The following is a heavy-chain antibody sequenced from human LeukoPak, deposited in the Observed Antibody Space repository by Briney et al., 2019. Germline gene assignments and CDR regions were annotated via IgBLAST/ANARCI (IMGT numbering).Heavy chain of an antibody. CDR3: ASYSGSYGY. J-gene: IGHJ4*02. D-gene: IGHD1-26*01. Sequence: SETLSLTCTVSGVSISSYYWSWIRQPPGKGLEWIGYIYYSGSTNYNPSLKSRVTISVDTSKNQFSLKLSSVTAADTAVYYCASYSGSYGYWGQGTLVTVSS. CDR1: GVSISSYY. V-gene: IGHV4-59*01. CDR2: IYYSGST.